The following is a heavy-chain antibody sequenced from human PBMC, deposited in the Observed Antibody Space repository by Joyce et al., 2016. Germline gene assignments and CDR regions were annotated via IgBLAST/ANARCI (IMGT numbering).Heavy chain of an antibody. CDR2: IYHSGST. Sequence: QVQLQESGPGLVKPSQTLSLTCTVSGGLIRADGYYWSWIRHHPEKGREWIGYIYHSGSTYYNPSLESRVSISADTSENQFYLKLSSVTAADTAVYYCAREYVSVAGTGIWGQGTLVTVSS. V-gene: IGHV4-31*03. D-gene: IGHD6-19*01. J-gene: IGHJ4*02. CDR1: GGLIRADGYY. CDR3: AREYVSVAGTGI.